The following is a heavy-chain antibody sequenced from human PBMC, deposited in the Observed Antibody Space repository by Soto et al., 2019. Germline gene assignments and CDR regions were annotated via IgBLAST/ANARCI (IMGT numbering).Heavy chain of an antibody. CDR2: NTPILGTV. CDR1: GGTFGGFS. V-gene: IGHV1-69*08. CDR3: ARDRGEPVG. J-gene: IGHJ4*02. Sequence: QVQLVQSGAEVKNPGSSVKVSCKTSGGTFGGFSINWVRQAPGQGLEWMGRNTPILGTVTYAQKFQGRVTITADKSTSTAYMELNSLRFDDTAVYYCARDRGEPVGWGQGALVTVSS. D-gene: IGHD3-16*01.